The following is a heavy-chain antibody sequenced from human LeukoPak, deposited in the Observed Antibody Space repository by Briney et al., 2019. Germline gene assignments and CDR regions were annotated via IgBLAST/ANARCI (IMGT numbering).Heavy chain of an antibody. CDR3: ARKGGTRGPLNY. V-gene: IGHV3-7*01. Sequence: GGSLRLSCAASGFTFSNYWVSWVRQAPGKGLEWVANIKQDGSETYYVDSVKGRFTISGDNAKNSLFLQMNSLTAEDTAVYYCARKGGTRGPLNYWGQGTLVTVSS. CDR2: IKQDGSET. J-gene: IGHJ4*02. D-gene: IGHD2-8*01. CDR1: GFTFSNYW.